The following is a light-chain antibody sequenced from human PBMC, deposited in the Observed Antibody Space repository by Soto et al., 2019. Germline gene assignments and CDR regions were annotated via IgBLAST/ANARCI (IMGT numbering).Light chain of an antibody. Sequence: AIQMTQSPLSLSASVGDRVTITCRASQDIGKDLGWYQQKPGEAPELLISVAFTLESGVPSRFSGSWSGTDFSLTISSLQPEDFATYYCLQDYNYPRTFGQGTKV. V-gene: IGKV1-6*01. CDR3: LQDYNYPRT. CDR1: QDIGKD. J-gene: IGKJ1*01. CDR2: VAF.